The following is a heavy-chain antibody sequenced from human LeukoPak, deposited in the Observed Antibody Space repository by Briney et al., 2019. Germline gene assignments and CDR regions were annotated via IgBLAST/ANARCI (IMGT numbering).Heavy chain of an antibody. CDR1: GGSISSYY. Sequence: PSETLSLTCTVSGGSISSYYWSWIRQPPGKGLEWIGYIYYSGSTNYNPSLKSRVTISVDTSKNQFSLKLSSVTAADTAVYYCARRPAVGHFDYWGQGTLVTVSS. CDR3: ARRPAVGHFDY. CDR2: IYYSGST. J-gene: IGHJ4*02. D-gene: IGHD6-13*01. V-gene: IGHV4-59*08.